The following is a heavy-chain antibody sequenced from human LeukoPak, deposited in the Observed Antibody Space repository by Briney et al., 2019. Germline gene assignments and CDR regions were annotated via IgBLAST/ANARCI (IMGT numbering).Heavy chain of an antibody. CDR3: ARENSNYDHYYYYYYMDV. D-gene: IGHD4-11*01. Sequence: SETLSLTCAVYGGSFSGYYWSWIRQPPGKGLEWIGEINHSGSTNYNPSLKSRVTISVDTSKNQFSLKLSFVTAADTAVYYCARENSNYDHYYYYYYMDVWGKGTTVTVSS. CDR2: INHSGST. J-gene: IGHJ6*03. V-gene: IGHV4-34*01. CDR1: GGSFSGYY.